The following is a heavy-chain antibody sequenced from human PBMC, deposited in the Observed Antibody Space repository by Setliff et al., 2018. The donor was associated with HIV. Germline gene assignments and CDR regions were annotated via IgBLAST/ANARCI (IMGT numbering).Heavy chain of an antibody. CDR3: ARDYVVPAGINNWFDP. D-gene: IGHD2-2*01. CDR2: IIPISATA. J-gene: IGHJ5*02. V-gene: IGHV1-69*13. Sequence: SVTVSCKASGGTFSTYAISWVRQAPGPGLEWMGGIIPISATATYAQKFQGRVTITADESTSTAYMELSSLRSEDTAVYYCARDYVVPAGINNWFDPWGQGTLVTVSS. CDR1: GGTFSTYA.